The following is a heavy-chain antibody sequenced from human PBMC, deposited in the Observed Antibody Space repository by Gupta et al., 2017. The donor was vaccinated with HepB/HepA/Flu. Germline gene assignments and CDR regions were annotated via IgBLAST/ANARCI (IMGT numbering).Heavy chain of an antibody. CDR1: GFTFSSYS. V-gene: IGHV3-21*01. Sequence: EVQLVESGGGLVKPGGSLRLSCAASGFTFSSYSMNWVRQAPGKGLEWVSSISSSSSYIYYADSVKGRFTISRDNAKNSLYLQMNSLRAEDTAVYYCARDGYSSSYLVDAFDIWGQGTMVTVSS. CDR2: ISSSSSYI. J-gene: IGHJ3*02. CDR3: ARDGYSSSYLVDAFDI. D-gene: IGHD6-6*01.